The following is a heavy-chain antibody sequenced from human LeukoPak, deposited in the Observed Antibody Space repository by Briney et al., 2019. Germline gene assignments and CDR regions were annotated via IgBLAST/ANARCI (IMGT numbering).Heavy chain of an antibody. J-gene: IGHJ4*02. V-gene: IGHV3-21*01. Sequence: GGSLRLSCAASGFTFSSYAMSWVRQAPGKGLEWVSSISSSSSYIYYADSVKGRFTISRDNAKNSLYLQMNSLRAEDTAVYYCAKTRSDYFDYWGQGTLVTVSS. CDR2: ISSSSSYI. CDR1: GFTFSSYA. CDR3: AKTRSDYFDY.